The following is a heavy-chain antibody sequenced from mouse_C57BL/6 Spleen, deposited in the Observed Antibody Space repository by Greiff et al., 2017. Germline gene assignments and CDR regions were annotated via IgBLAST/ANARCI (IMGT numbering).Heavy chain of an antibody. Sequence: VQLQQSGAELVRPGASVKMSCKASGYTFTSYTMHWVKQRPGQGMEWIGYINPSSGYTKYNQKFKDKATLTADKSSSTAYMQLSSLTSEDSAVYYCAKEDGYYPWFAYWGQGTLVTVSA. CDR3: AKEDGYYPWFAY. J-gene: IGHJ3*01. CDR2: INPSSGYT. V-gene: IGHV1-4*01. D-gene: IGHD2-3*01. CDR1: GYTFTSYT.